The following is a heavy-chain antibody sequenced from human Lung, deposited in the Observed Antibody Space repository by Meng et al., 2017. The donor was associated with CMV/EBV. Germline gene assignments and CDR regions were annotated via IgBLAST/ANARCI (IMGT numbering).Heavy chain of an antibody. V-gene: IGHV1-3*01. J-gene: IGHJ4*02. CDR2: INAGNGNT. Sequence: QVQLLQSGAEVKKPWASVQVSCKASGYSFTTYAMHWVRQAPGQRLEWMGWINAGNGNTKYSEKFQSRVTITRDTAASTAYMELSSLRSEDTAVYYCARTGCSSSSCYDYWGQGTLVTVSS. CDR1: GYSFTTYA. CDR3: ARTGCSSSSCYDY. D-gene: IGHD2-2*01.